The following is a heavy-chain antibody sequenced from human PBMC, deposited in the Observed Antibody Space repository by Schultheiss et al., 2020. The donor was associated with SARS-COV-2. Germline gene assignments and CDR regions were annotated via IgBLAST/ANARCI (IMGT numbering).Heavy chain of an antibody. D-gene: IGHD6-13*01. CDR1: GFPFGSYA. V-gene: IGHV3-48*03. Sequence: GESLKISCAASGFPFGSYAMNWVRQAPGKGLEWISYISNSGGITYYADSVRVRFTISRDNAKTSLYLQMNSLRAEDTAVYYCARISQGSWFSWFDPWGQGTLVTVSS. CDR3: ARISQGSWFSWFDP. CDR2: ISNSGGIT. J-gene: IGHJ5*02.